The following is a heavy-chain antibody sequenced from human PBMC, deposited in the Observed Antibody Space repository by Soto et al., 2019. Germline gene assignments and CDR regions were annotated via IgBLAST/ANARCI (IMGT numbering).Heavy chain of an antibody. CDR1: GGTFSSYA. Sequence: QVQLVQSGAEVKQPGSSVKVSCKASGGTFSSYAISWVRQAPGQGLEWMGGIIPIFGTANYAQKFQGRVTITADESTSTAYMELSSLRSEDTAVYYCARDGYGIAAAGAFDYWGQGTLVTVSS. V-gene: IGHV1-69*01. J-gene: IGHJ4*02. CDR2: IIPIFGTA. CDR3: ARDGYGIAAAGAFDY. D-gene: IGHD6-13*01.